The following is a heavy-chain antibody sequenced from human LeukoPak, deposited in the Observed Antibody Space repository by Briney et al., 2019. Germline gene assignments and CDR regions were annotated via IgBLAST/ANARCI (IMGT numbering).Heavy chain of an antibody. J-gene: IGHJ6*03. CDR2: FDPEDGET. CDR3: ARRGVAAAGKSYYYYYMDV. Sequence: ASVKVSCKVSGYTLTELSMHWVRQAPGKGLECMGGFDPEDGETIYAQKFQGRVTMTEDTSTDTAYMELSSLRSEDTAVYYCARRGVAAAGKSYYYYYMDVWGKGTTVTVSS. CDR1: GYTLTELS. D-gene: IGHD6-13*01. V-gene: IGHV1-24*01.